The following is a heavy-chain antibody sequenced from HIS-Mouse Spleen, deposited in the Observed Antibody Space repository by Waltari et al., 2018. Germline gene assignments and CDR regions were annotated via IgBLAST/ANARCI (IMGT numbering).Heavy chain of an antibody. CDR3: AREIPYSSSWYDWYFDL. CDR1: GGSISSSSYD. D-gene: IGHD6-13*01. Sequence: QLQLQESGPGLVKPSETLSLTCTVSGGSISSSSYDWGGTRQPPGKGLEWIGSIYYSGSTYYNPSLKSRVTISVDTSKNQFSLKLSSVTAADTAVYYCAREIPYSSSWYDWYFDLWGRGTLVTVSS. V-gene: IGHV4-39*07. J-gene: IGHJ2*01. CDR2: IYYSGST.